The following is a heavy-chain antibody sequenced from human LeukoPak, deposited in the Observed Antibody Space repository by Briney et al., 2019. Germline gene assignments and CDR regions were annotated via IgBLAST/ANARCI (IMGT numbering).Heavy chain of an antibody. Sequence: GESLKISCKGSGYSFTSYWIGWVRQMPGKGLEWMGIIYPGDSDTRYSPSFQGQVTISADKSISTAYLQWSSLKASDTAMYYRARQHDYGDYPVGYFDYWGQGTLVTVSS. CDR2: IYPGDSDT. J-gene: IGHJ4*02. CDR1: GYSFTSYW. D-gene: IGHD4-17*01. CDR3: ARQHDYGDYPVGYFDY. V-gene: IGHV5-51*01.